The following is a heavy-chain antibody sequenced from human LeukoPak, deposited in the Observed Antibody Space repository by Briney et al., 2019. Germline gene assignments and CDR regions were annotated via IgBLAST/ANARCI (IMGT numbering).Heavy chain of an antibody. J-gene: IGHJ4*02. D-gene: IGHD3-22*01. Sequence: GGSLRLSCAASGFTLSSYSMNWVRQAPGKGLEWVSSISSSSSYIYYADSVKGRFTISRDNSKNTLYLQMNSLRAEDTAVYYCAKLDLTTYYYDSSGGFDYWGQGTLVTVSS. CDR3: AKLDLTTYYYDSSGGFDY. CDR1: GFTLSSYS. V-gene: IGHV3-21*01. CDR2: ISSSSSYI.